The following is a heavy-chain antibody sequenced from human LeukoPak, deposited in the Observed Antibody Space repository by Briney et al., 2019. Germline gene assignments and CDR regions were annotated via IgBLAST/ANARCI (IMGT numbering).Heavy chain of an antibody. J-gene: IGHJ6*03. CDR3: ARCPLTYGGGIVQHYYYMDV. Sequence: PSETLSLTCTVSGGSISSSSYYWGWVRQPPGKGLEWIGSIYYSGSTYYNPSLKSRVTISVDTSKNQFSLKLSSVTAADTAVYYCARCPLTYGGGIVQHYYYMDVWGKGTTVTVSS. CDR1: GGSISSSSYY. D-gene: IGHD1-26*01. CDR2: IYYSGST. V-gene: IGHV4-39*07.